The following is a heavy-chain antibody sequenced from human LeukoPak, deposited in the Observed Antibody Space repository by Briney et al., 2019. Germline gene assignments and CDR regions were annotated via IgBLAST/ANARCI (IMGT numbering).Heavy chain of an antibody. J-gene: IGHJ4*02. CDR2: MNSNSGNT. Sequence: ASVKVSCKASGYTFTSYDINWVRQATGQGLEWIGWMNSNSGNTGYAQKFQGRVTMTRNTSISTAYMELSSLRSEDTAVYYCARVPPSLKWGSSWYDLDYWGQGTLVTVSS. CDR1: GYTFTSYD. CDR3: ARVPPSLKWGSSWYDLDY. V-gene: IGHV1-8*01. D-gene: IGHD6-13*01.